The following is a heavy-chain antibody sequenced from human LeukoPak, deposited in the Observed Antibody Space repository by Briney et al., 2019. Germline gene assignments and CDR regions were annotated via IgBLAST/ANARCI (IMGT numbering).Heavy chain of an antibody. J-gene: IGHJ4*02. V-gene: IGHV3-21*01. CDR1: GFTFSSYS. D-gene: IGHD4-11*01. Sequence: GGSLRLSCAASGFTFSSYSMNWVRQAPGKGLEWVSSISSSSSYIYYADSVKGRFTISRDNAKNSLYLQMNSLRAEDTAVYYCAGDDYSNYGVDYWGQGTLVTVSS. CDR3: AGDDYSNYGVDY. CDR2: ISSSSSYI.